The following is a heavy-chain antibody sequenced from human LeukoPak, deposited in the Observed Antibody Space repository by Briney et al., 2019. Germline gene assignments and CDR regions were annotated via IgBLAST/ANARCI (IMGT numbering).Heavy chain of an antibody. CDR1: GYTFTGYY. Sequence: ASVKVSCKASGYTFTGYYMHWVRQAPGQGLEWMGWINPNSGGTNYAQKFQGWVTMTRDTSISTAYMELSRLRSDDTAVYYCATADCGGGSCPIDVWGKGTTVTVSS. CDR2: INPNSGGT. J-gene: IGHJ6*04. CDR3: ATADCGGGSCPIDV. D-gene: IGHD2-15*01. V-gene: IGHV1-2*04.